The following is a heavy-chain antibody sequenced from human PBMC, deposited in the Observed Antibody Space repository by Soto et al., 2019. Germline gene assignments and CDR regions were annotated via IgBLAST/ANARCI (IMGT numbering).Heavy chain of an antibody. V-gene: IGHV1-2*02. CDR1: GYTFTVYY. Sequence: ASVKVSCKASGYTFTVYYMHWVRQAPGQGLEWMGWINPKSGGTMYPQKFQGRVTMTWDTSISTAYMALTRLRSDDAAVYYCARDLAKGGGSAGFDYWGQGTLVTVSS. CDR2: INPKSGGT. CDR3: ARDLAKGGGSAGFDY. D-gene: IGHD1-26*01. J-gene: IGHJ4*02.